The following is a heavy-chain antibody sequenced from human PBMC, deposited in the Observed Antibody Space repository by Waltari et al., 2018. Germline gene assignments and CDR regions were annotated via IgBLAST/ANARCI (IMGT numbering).Heavy chain of an antibody. V-gene: IGHV4-4*07. CDR2: IYSSGNT. D-gene: IGHD3-10*01. J-gene: IGHJ4*02. Sequence: QVQLQESGPGLVKPSETLSLTSVVSGDSITGYYWSWIRQSAGKGLEWIGRIYSSGNTDYNASLKSRVTMSVDTSNNHFSLRLTSVTAADTAVYYCAREAVPGLFDFWGQGTLVTVSS. CDR1: GDSITGYY. CDR3: AREAVPGLFDF.